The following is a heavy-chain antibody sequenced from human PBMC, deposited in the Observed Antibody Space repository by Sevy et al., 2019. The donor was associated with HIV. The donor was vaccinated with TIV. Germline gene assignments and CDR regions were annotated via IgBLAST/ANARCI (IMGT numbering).Heavy chain of an antibody. CDR3: ARAPGMVRGVITDYYFDY. Sequence: SETLSLTCTVSGGSISSYYWSWIRQPPGKGLEWIGYIYYSGSTTYNPSLKSRVTISVDTSKNQFSLKLSSVTAADTAVYYCARAPGMVRGVITDYYFDYWGQGTLVTVSS. CDR1: GGSISSYY. J-gene: IGHJ4*02. V-gene: IGHV4-59*01. CDR2: IYYSGST. D-gene: IGHD3-10*01.